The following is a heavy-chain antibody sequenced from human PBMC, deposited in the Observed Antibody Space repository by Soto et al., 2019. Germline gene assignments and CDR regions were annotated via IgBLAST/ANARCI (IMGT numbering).Heavy chain of an antibody. V-gene: IGHV1-18*01. J-gene: IGHJ4*02. D-gene: IGHD1-26*01. CDR1: GYTVTSYA. CDR2: LSAYNGNT. Sequence: GASVKVSCKTSGYTVTSYAISGVRQAPGQGLECMGWLSAYNGNTNYAQNLQGRVTVTTDTSTDTGYMELRSLRSDDTAVYYCATVVGAVPYWGQGTQVTVSS. CDR3: ATVVGAVPY.